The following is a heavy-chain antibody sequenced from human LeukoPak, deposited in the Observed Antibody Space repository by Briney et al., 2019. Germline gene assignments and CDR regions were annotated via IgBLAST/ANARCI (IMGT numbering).Heavy chain of an antibody. D-gene: IGHD1-14*01. J-gene: IGHJ2*01. V-gene: IGHV4-59*01. CDR2: IYYSGST. CDR1: GGSISSYY. Sequence: SETLSLTCTVSGGSISSYYWSWIRQPPGKGLEWIGYIYYSGSTNYNPSLKSRVTISVDTSKNQFSLKLSSVTAADTAVYYCARRGSGASLEYYFDLWGRGTLVTVST. CDR3: ARRGSGASLEYYFDL.